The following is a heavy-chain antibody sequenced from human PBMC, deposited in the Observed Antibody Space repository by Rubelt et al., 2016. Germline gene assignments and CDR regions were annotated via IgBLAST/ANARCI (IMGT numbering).Heavy chain of an antibody. Sequence: QVQLQQWGAGLLKPSETLSLTCAVYGGSFSGYYWSWIRQPPGKGLEWIGEIYHSGSTNYNPSLKGRVTISVDKSKNQFSLKLSSVTAADTAVYYCARNPVRRLGSGYDSWGQGTLVTVSS. CDR2: IYHSGST. CDR3: ARNPVRRLGSGYDS. V-gene: IGHV4-34*01. J-gene: IGHJ4*02. CDR1: GGSFSGYY. D-gene: IGHD3-22*01.